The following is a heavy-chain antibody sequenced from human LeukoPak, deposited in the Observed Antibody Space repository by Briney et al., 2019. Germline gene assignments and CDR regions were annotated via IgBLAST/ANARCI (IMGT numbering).Heavy chain of an antibody. CDR1: GGSISSYY. Sequence: SETLSLTCTVSGGSISSYYWSWIRQPPGKGLEWIGYIYYSGSTHYSPSLKSRVTISVDMSKNQFSLKLSSVTAADTAIYYCARDASRIQLWPLWGQGTLVTVSS. J-gene: IGHJ4*02. V-gene: IGHV4-59*12. D-gene: IGHD5-18*01. CDR2: IYYSGST. CDR3: ARDASRIQLWPL.